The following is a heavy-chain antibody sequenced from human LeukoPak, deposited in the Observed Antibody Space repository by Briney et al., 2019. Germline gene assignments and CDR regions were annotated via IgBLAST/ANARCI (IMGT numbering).Heavy chain of an antibody. J-gene: IGHJ4*02. CDR1: GFTFNIFT. CDR3: VRDRNWAFDY. Sequence: GGSLRLSCAASGFTFNIFTMNWVRQAPGKELEWISYINTKSKTIYYADSVKGRFTISRDNAKNSLHLQMNSLRAEDTALYYCVRDRNWAFDYWGQGTLVTVSS. D-gene: IGHD7-27*01. V-gene: IGHV3-48*01. CDR2: INTKSKTI.